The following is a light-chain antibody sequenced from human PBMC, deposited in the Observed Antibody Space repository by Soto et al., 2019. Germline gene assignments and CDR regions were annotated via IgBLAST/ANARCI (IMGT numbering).Light chain of an antibody. CDR3: AAWDGNLPGWV. CDR2: RNN. V-gene: IGLV1-47*01. CDR1: TSNIANSF. Sequence: QSVLALPPSVSGTPGQSVTISCSGSTSNIANSFVYWYQHVPGTAPKILMYRNNQRPSGVPDRFSGSKSGTSASLAVSGLRHEDEADYFCAAWDGNLPGWVFGGGKMVTVL. J-gene: IGLJ3*02.